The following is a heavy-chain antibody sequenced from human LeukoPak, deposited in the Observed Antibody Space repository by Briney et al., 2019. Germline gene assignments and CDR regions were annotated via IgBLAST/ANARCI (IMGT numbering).Heavy chain of an antibody. V-gene: IGHV3-21*01. CDR3: ASLAVTYYYYYGMDV. Sequence: PGGSLRLSCAASGFTFSSYSMNWVRQAPGKGLEWVSSISGSSSYIYYADSVKGRFTISRDNAKNSLYLQMNSLRAEDTAVYYCASLAVTYYYYYGMDVWGQGTTVTVSS. J-gene: IGHJ6*02. CDR2: ISGSSSYI. D-gene: IGHD6-19*01. CDR1: GFTFSSYS.